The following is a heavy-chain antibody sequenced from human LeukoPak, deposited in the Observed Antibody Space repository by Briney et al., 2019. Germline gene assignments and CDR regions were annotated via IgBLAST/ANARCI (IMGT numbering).Heavy chain of an antibody. V-gene: IGHV3-15*01. CDR3: TTEGGSSTSIDAFDI. D-gene: IGHD2-2*01. CDR1: GFTFSNAW. CDR2: IKSKTDGGTT. J-gene: IGHJ3*02. Sequence: GGSLRLSCAASGFTFSNAWMSWVRQAPGKGLEWVGRIKSKTDGGTTDYAAPVKGRFTISRDDSKNTLYLQMNSLKTEDTAVYYCTTEGGSSTSIDAFDIWGQGTMVTVSS.